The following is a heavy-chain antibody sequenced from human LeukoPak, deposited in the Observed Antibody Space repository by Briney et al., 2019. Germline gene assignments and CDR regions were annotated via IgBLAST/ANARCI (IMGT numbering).Heavy chain of an antibody. J-gene: IGHJ6*03. V-gene: IGHV4-59*01. D-gene: IGHD5-18*01. CDR1: GGSISSYY. Sequence: SETLSLTCTVSGGSISSYYWSWIRQPPGKGLEWIGYIYYSGSTNYNPSLKSRVTISVDTSKNQFSLKLSSVTAADTAVYYCARGLDSYGYNYYYYMDVWGKGTTVTVSS. CDR3: ARGLDSYGYNYYYYMDV. CDR2: IYYSGST.